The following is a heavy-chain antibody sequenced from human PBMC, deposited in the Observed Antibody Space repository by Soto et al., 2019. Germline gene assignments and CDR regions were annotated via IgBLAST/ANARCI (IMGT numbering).Heavy chain of an antibody. CDR3: AHSVVPGLGYYFDY. CDR1: GFSLSSTRVA. Sequence: QITLKESGPTLVKPTQTLTLTCTFSGFSLSSTRVAVGWIRQPPGKALEWLALIYWDDDKRYSPFLKSRLTITKDTSKNQVVLTMTHMDPVDTATYYCAHSVVPGLGYYFDYWGQGTLVTVSS. CDR2: IYWDDDK. V-gene: IGHV2-5*02. D-gene: IGHD6-19*01. J-gene: IGHJ4*02.